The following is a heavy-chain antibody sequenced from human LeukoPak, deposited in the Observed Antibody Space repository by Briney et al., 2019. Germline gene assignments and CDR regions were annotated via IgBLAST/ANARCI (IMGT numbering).Heavy chain of an antibody. V-gene: IGHV3-7*03. D-gene: IGHD3-16*01. J-gene: IGHJ6*02. CDR2: INHNGNVN. Sequence: GGSLRLSCAASGFTFSSYWMNWARQAPGKGPEWVASINHNGNVNYYVDSVKGRFTISRDNAKNSLYLQMSNLRAEDTAVYFCARGGGLDVWGQGATVTVSS. CDR1: GFTFSSYW. CDR3: ARGGGLDV.